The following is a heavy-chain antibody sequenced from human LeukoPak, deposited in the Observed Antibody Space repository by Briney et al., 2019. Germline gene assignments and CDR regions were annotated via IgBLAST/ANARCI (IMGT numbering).Heavy chain of an antibody. CDR2: INHSGST. Sequence: SETLSLTCAVYGGSFSGYYWSWIRQPPGKGLEWIGEINHSGSTNYNPSLKSRVTISVDTSKNQFSLKLSSVTAADTAVYYCARGPGLTSSSWYSPYYSYYMDVWGKGTTVTVSS. D-gene: IGHD6-13*01. CDR3: ARGPGLTSSSWYSPYYSYYMDV. J-gene: IGHJ6*03. CDR1: GGSFSGYY. V-gene: IGHV4-34*01.